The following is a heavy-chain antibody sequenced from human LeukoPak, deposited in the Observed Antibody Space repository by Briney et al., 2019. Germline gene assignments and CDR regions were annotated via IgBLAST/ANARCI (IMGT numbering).Heavy chain of an antibody. J-gene: IGHJ6*02. CDR1: GGSISGYY. D-gene: IGHD3-3*01. CDR2: IYYSGST. CDR3: ARGNDFWSGFPPYYYGMDV. Sequence: SETLSLTCTVSGGSISGYYWSWIRQPPGKGLEWIGYIYYSGSTNYNPSLKSRVTISVDTSKNQFSLKLSSVTAADTAVYYCARGNDFWSGFPPYYYGMDVWGQGTTVTVSS. V-gene: IGHV4-59*01.